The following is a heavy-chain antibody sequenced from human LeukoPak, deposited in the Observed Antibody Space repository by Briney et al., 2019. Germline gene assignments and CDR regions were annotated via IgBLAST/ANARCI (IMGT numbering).Heavy chain of an antibody. D-gene: IGHD6-13*01. CDR1: GITFSNYD. Sequence: GGSLRLSCAASGITFSNYDMSWVRQAPGKGLEWVSGISDSGDSTYYADSVKGRITISRDNSKNTLYLQMNSLRAEDTAVYYCAKDESSSWYSTWGDYWGQGTLVTVSS. V-gene: IGHV3-23*01. CDR3: AKDESSSWYSTWGDY. J-gene: IGHJ4*02. CDR2: ISDSGDST.